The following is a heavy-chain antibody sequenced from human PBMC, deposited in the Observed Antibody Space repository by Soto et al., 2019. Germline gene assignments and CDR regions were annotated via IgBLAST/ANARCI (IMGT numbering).Heavy chain of an antibody. CDR3: ARGRDYGGNPDAFDI. CDR1: GGTFSSYA. V-gene: IGHV1-69*06. Sequence: QVQLVQSGAEVKKPGSSVKVSCKASGGTFSSYAISWVRQAPGHGLEWLGGIIPIFGTANYAQKFQGRVTITADKSTSTDYMELSSRRSEDTAVYYCARGRDYGGNPDAFDIWGQGTMVTVSS. CDR2: IIPIFGTA. D-gene: IGHD4-17*01. J-gene: IGHJ3*02.